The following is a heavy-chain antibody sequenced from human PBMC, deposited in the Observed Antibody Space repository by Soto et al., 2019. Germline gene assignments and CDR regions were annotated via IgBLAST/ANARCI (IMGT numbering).Heavy chain of an antibody. D-gene: IGHD4-17*01. J-gene: IGHJ3*02. CDR1: GVTFSNFA. Sequence: EVQLLESGGALVQPGGSLRLSCAASGVTFSNFAMSWVRQAPGRWPEWVSGISSSGGSTYYADSVKGRFTISRDHSTNTLSLQMNSLSAEDTAVYYCAKDPNGDYVGAFEMWGQGTMVIVSS. V-gene: IGHV3-23*01. CDR3: AKDPNGDYVGAFEM. CDR2: ISSSGGST.